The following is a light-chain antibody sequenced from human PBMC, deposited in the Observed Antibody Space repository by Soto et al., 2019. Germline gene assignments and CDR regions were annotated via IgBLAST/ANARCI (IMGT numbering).Light chain of an antibody. Sequence: QSALAQSPSASGSPGQSVTISFTGTGSDVGGYKYVSWYQQHPGKAPKLMIYEVSKRPSGVPDRFSGSKSGNTASLTVSGLQADDEAAYYCSSYAGGSNYVFGTGTKVTVL. CDR3: SSYAGGSNYV. J-gene: IGLJ1*01. CDR1: GSDVGGYKY. V-gene: IGLV2-8*01. CDR2: EVS.